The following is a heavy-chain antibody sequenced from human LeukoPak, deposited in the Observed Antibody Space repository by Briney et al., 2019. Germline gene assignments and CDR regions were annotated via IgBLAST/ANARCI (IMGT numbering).Heavy chain of an antibody. Sequence: PSETLSLTCTVSGGSISSSSYYWGWIRQPPGKGLEWVSAISGGGDNTYYADSVRGRFTISRDNSKNTLFLQMNSLRAEDTAIYYCAKPVDRASVQRYFQHWGQGTLVTVSS. CDR3: AKPVDRASVQRYFQH. CDR1: GGSISSSSYY. V-gene: IGHV3-23*01. CDR2: ISGGGDNT. D-gene: IGHD1-1*01. J-gene: IGHJ1*01.